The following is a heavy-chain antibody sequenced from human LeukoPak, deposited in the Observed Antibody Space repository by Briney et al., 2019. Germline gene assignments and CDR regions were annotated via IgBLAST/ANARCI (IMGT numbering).Heavy chain of an antibody. J-gene: IGHJ3*02. D-gene: IGHD2-21*02. V-gene: IGHV4-31*03. CDR3: ASVNIVVVTPDAFDI. CDR2: IYYSGST. CDR1: GGSISSGGYY. Sequence: SETLSLTCTVSGGSISSGGYYWSWIRQHPGKGLEWIGYIYYSGSTYYNPSLKSRVTISIDTSKNQFSLKLSSVAAADTAVYYCASVNIVVVTPDAFDIWGQGTMVTVSS.